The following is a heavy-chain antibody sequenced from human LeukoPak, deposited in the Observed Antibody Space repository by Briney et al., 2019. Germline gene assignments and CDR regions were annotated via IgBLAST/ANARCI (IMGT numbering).Heavy chain of an antibody. J-gene: IGHJ4*02. D-gene: IGHD3-22*01. CDR3: AKPSEYYYDSSGYYLDY. CDR2: IWYDGSNK. V-gene: IGHV3-33*06. CDR1: GFTFSSYG. Sequence: GRSLRLSCAASGFTFSSYGMQWVRQAPGKGLGWVAVIWYDGSNKYYADSVKGRFTISRDNSKNTLYLQMNSLRAEDTAVYYCAKPSEYYYDSSGYYLDYWGQGTLVTVSS.